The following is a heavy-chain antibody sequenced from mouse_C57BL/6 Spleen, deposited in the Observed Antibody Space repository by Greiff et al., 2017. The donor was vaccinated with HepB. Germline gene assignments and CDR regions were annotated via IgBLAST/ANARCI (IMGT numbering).Heavy chain of an antibody. J-gene: IGHJ3*01. CDR2: IYPRSGST. V-gene: IGHV1-81*01. Sequence: VQLQQSGAELARPGASVKLSCKASGYTFTSYGISWVKQRTGQGLEWIGEIYPRSGSTYYNEKFKGKATLTAEKSSSTADMELRSLTSEDSAVYYWYRDGTTVVARNWFAYWGQGTLVTVSA. CDR1: GYTFTSYG. CDR3: YRDGTTVVARNWFAY. D-gene: IGHD1-1*01.